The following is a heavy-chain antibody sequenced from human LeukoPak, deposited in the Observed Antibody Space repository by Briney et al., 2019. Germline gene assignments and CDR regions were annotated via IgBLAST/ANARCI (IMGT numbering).Heavy chain of an antibody. CDR2: IIPIFGRA. V-gene: IGHV1-69*13. CDR3: AREKRGYSYGDAFDI. D-gene: IGHD5-18*01. J-gene: IGHJ3*02. CDR1: GGTFSSYG. Sequence: SVKVSCKASGGTFSSYGISWVRQAPGQGLEWMGGIIPIFGRAKYAQKFQGRVTITADESTSTAYMEVNSLRSEDTAVYYCAREKRGYSYGDAFDIWGQGTMVTVSS.